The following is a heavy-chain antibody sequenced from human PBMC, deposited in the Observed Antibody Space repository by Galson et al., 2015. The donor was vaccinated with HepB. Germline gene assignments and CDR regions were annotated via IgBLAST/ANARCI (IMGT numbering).Heavy chain of an antibody. CDR2: IIPIFGTA. D-gene: IGHD3-22*01. CDR3: ARDTGKYYYDSSGYYADAFDI. CDR1: GGTFSSYA. Sequence: SVKVSCKASGGTFSSYAISWVRQAPGQGLEWMGEIIPIFGTANYAQKFQGRVTITADESTSTAYMELSSLRSEDTAVYYCARDTGKYYYDSSGYYADAFDIWGQRTMVTVSS. V-gene: IGHV1-69*13. J-gene: IGHJ3*02.